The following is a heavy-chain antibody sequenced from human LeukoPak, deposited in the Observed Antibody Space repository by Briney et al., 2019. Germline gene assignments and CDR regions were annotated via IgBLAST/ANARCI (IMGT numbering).Heavy chain of an antibody. V-gene: IGHV3-23*01. D-gene: IGHD2-21*02. CDR2: ISGSGGST. Sequence: HAGGSLRLSCAASGFTFSSYAMSWVRQAPGKGLEWVSAISGSGGSTYYADSVKGRFTISRDNSKNTLYLQMNSLRAEDTAVCYCAKASFVVVTAISDYWGQGTLVTVSS. J-gene: IGHJ4*02. CDR1: GFTFSSYA. CDR3: AKASFVVVTAISDY.